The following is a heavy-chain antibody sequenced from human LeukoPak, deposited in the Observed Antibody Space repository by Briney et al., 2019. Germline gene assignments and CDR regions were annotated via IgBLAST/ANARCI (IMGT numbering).Heavy chain of an antibody. D-gene: IGHD3-22*01. Sequence: SVKVSCKASGGTFSSYAISWVRQAPGQGLEWMGGIIPIFGTANYAQKFQGRVTMTRDMSMSTAYMELSRLRSDDTAVYYCAGEDNSSGYRPFDIWGQGTMVTVPS. V-gene: IGHV1-69*05. J-gene: IGHJ3*02. CDR2: IIPIFGTA. CDR1: GGTFSSYA. CDR3: AGEDNSSGYRPFDI.